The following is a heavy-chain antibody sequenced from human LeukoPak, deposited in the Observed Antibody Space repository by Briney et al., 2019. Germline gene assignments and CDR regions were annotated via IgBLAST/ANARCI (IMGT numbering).Heavy chain of an antibody. Sequence: PGGSLRLSCAASGFTFSSCSMNWVRQAPAQGLEWVSYISSSSSTIYYPDSVKGRFLIPRENAKNSLYLQMNSLRAEDTAVYYCARDSVVGATTDYWGQGTLVSVSS. D-gene: IGHD1-26*01. CDR3: ARDSVVGATTDY. V-gene: IGHV3-48*01. J-gene: IGHJ4*02. CDR1: GFTFSSCS. CDR2: ISSSSSTI.